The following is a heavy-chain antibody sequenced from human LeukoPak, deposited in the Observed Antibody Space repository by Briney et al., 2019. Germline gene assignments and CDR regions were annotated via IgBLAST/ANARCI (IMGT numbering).Heavy chain of an antibody. J-gene: IGHJ4*02. CDR2: IYYSGST. CDR3: ARMQGSGYGPWYYFDY. CDR1: GGSISSSSYY. D-gene: IGHD3-22*01. Sequence: SETLSLTCTVSGGSISSSSYYWGWIRQPPGKGLEWIGSIYYSGSTYYNPSLKSRVTISVDTSKNQFSLKLSSVTAADTAVYYCARMQGSGYGPWYYFDYWGQGTLVTVSS. V-gene: IGHV4-39*07.